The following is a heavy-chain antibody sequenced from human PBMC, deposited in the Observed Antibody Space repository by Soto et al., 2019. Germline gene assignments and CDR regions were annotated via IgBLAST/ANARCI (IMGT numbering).Heavy chain of an antibody. CDR1: GGSISSGSYS. V-gene: IGHV4-30-2*01. J-gene: IGHJ6*02. Sequence: QLQLQESGSGLVKPSQTLSLTCAVSGGSISSGSYSWSWIRQPPGKGLEWMGYIYHSGNTYYYNPSLESRVTMSVDRSKTQFSLKLSSVTAADTAVYFCARVPLGSNYYYYGMDVWGQGTTVTVSS. CDR3: ARVPLGSNYYYYGMDV. CDR2: IYHSGNTY. D-gene: IGHD7-27*01.